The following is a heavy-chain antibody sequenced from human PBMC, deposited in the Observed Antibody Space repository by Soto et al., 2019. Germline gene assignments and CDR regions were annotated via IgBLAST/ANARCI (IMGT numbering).Heavy chain of an antibody. J-gene: IGHJ6*02. CDR1: GYTFTSYG. D-gene: IGHD3-10*01. V-gene: IGHV1-18*01. CDR2: ISAYNGNT. Sequence: ASVKVSCKASGYTFTSYGISWVRQAPGQGLEWMGWISAYNGNTNYAQKLQGRVTMTTDTSTSTAYMELRSLRSDDTAVYYCARDQITMVRGIQITRELIYYYYYGMDVWGQGTTVTVSS. CDR3: ARDQITMVRGIQITRELIYYYYYGMDV.